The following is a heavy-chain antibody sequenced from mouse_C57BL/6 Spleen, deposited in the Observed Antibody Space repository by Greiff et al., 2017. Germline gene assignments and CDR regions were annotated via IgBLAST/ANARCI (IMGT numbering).Heavy chain of an antibody. D-gene: IGHD2-3*01. CDR3: KRHYDDYFWFAT. CDR1: GFTFSSYT. J-gene: IGHJ3*01. V-gene: IGHV5-9*01. CDR2: ISGGGGNT. Sequence: EVMLVESGGGLVKPGGSLKLSCAASGFTFSSYTMSWVRQTPEKRLEWVATISGGGGNTYYPDSVKGRFTISRDNAKNTLYLQMSSLRSEDTALXECKRHYDDYFWFATWGPWALETVSA.